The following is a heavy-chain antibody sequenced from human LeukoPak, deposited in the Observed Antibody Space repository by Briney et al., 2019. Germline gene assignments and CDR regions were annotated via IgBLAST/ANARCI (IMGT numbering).Heavy chain of an antibody. CDR2: ITNSGDA. CDR3: ARHVEHAAYFHH. V-gene: IGHV4-59*08. CDR1: GISISDFH. J-gene: IGHJ4*02. Sequence: PSETLSLTCTVAGISISDFHWSWLRQSPEKGLEWIGWITNSGDANYNPSLESRLAMSADTSESQLSLRVTSVTDADTAVYYCARHVEHAAYFHHWGQGKLVTVSS. D-gene: IGHD1/OR15-1a*01.